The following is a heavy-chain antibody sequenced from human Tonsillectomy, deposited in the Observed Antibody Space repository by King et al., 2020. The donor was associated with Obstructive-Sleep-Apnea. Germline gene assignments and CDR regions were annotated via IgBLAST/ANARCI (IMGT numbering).Heavy chain of an antibody. J-gene: IGHJ4*02. Sequence: VQLVESGGGVVQPGRSLRLSCAASGFTFSSYAMHWVRQAPGKGLEWVAVISYDGSNKYYADSVKGRFTISRDNSKNTLYLQMNSLRAEDTAVYYCARPDSSGYYSHFDYWGKGTLVTVSS. CDR3: ARPDSSGYYSHFDY. V-gene: IGHV3-30*04. CDR2: ISYDGSNK. D-gene: IGHD3-22*01. CDR1: GFTFSSYA.